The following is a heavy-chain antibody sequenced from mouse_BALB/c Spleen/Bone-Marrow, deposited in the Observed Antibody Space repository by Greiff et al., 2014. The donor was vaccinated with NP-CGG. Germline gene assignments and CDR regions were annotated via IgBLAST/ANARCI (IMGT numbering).Heavy chain of an antibody. V-gene: IGHV1-14*01. D-gene: IGHD1-1*01. Sequence: VQLQQSGPELVKPGASVKMSCKASGYTFTSYVMHWMKQKPGQGLEWIGYINPYNDGTKYNETFKGKATLTSDKSSSTAYMDLSSLTAEDSAVYFCARSEYFGSSYDYWGQGTTLAVSS. J-gene: IGHJ2*01. CDR1: GYTFTSYV. CDR3: ARSEYFGSSYDY. CDR2: INPYNDGT.